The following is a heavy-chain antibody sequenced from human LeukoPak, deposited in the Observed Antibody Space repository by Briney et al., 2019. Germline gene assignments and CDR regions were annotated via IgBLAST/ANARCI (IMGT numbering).Heavy chain of an antibody. V-gene: IGHV4-61*01. CDR2: IDYSGST. CDR1: GDSASSGTYY. Sequence: SETLSLTCTVSGDSASSGTYYWHWIRQPPGKGLEWIGYIDYSGSTNYNPSLKSRVTLSLDTSKNQFSLKLSSVTAADTAVYYCTRETELDCSGGSCYSWFDPWGQGILVTVSS. CDR3: TRETELDCSGGSCYSWFDP. J-gene: IGHJ5*02. D-gene: IGHD2-15*01.